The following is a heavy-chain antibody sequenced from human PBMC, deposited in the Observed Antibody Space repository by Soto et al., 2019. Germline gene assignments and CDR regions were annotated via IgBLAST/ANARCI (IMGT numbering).Heavy chain of an antibody. D-gene: IGHD4-4*01. Sequence: SETLSLTCTVSGGSISSSRYYWGWIGKHPGKGLERIGSIYYSGSTYYNPSHNSRVTISVDTSRNKFSLNLSSVTAADTAVYYYARQRDDYSNYPSVLRDADCPPDYYYYYGMDVWGQGTTVTVSS. V-gene: IGHV4-39*01. J-gene: IGHJ6*02. CDR1: GGSISSSRYY. CDR2: IYYSGST. CDR3: ARQRDDYSNYPSVLRDADCPPDYYYYYGMDV.